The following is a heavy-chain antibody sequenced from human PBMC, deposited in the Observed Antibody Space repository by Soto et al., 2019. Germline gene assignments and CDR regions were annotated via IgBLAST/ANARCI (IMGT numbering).Heavy chain of an antibody. CDR1: GGSISSYY. D-gene: IGHD5-12*01. V-gene: IGHV4-59*01. J-gene: IGHJ6*02. CDR3: ARDSGYDGYYYYGMDV. Sequence: TSEILSLTCTVSGGSISSYYWSWIRQPPGKGLEWIGYIYYSGSTNYNPSLKSRVTISVDTSKNQFSLKLSSVTAADTAVYYCARDSGYDGYYYYGMDVWGQGTTVTVSS. CDR2: IYYSGST.